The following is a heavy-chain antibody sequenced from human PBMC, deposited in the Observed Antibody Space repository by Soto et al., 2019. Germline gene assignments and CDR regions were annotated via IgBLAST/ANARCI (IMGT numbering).Heavy chain of an antibody. J-gene: IGHJ4*02. Sequence: EVQLVESGGGLVQPGGSLKLSCAASGFTFSGSAMHWVRQASGKGLEWVGRIRSKANSYATTYAASVKGRFTISRDDSKNTAYLQMNSLKTEDTAFYYCTILAAAGNRGTAYWGQGTLVTVSS. D-gene: IGHD6-13*01. CDR1: GFTFSGSA. CDR3: TILAAAGNRGTAY. V-gene: IGHV3-73*02. CDR2: IRSKANSYAT.